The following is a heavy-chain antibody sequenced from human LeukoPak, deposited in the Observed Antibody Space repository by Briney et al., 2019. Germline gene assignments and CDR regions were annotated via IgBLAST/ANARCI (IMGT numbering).Heavy chain of an antibody. V-gene: IGHV4-39*07. CDR3: ARGGAYYDFWSASWFDP. D-gene: IGHD3-3*01. Sequence: PSETLSLTCTVSGGSISSSSYYWGWIRQPPGKGLEWIGSIYYSGSTNYNPSLKSRVTISVDTSKNQFSLKLSSVTAADTAVYYCARGGAYYDFWSASWFDPWGQGTLVTVSS. CDR2: IYYSGST. CDR1: GGSISSSSYY. J-gene: IGHJ5*02.